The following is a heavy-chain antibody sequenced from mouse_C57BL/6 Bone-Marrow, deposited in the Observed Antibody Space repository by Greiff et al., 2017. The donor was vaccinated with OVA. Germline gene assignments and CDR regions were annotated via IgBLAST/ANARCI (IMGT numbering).Heavy chain of an antibody. J-gene: IGHJ3*01. CDR1: GYTFTSYW. Sequence: QVQLKESGPELVKPGASVKISCKASGYTFTSYWMHWVKQRPGQGLEWIGWIFPGSGSTYYNEKFKGKATLTVDKSSSTAYMLLSSLTSEDSAVYFCARVYYDYDTAWFAYWGQGTLVTVSA. CDR3: ARVYYDYDTAWFAY. D-gene: IGHD2-4*01. V-gene: IGHV1-75*01. CDR2: IFPGSGST.